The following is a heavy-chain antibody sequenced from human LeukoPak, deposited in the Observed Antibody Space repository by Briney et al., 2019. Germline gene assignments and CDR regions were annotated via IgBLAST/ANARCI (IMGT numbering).Heavy chain of an antibody. J-gene: IGHJ5*02. CDR2: ITSDASTI. V-gene: IGHV3-48*01. Sequence: PGGSLRLSCEASGYSFSTYSMNWVRQAPGKGLDWVAYITSDASTIYYAESVKGRFTTSRDNANNSLYLQLNSLRVEDTAVYYCARDLGDLWGQGTLVSVSS. CDR3: ARDLGDL. CDR1: GYSFSTYS.